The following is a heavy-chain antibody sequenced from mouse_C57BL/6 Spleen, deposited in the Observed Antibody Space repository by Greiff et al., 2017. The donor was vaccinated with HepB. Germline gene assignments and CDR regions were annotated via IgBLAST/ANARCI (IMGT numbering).Heavy chain of an antibody. V-gene: IGHV1-15*01. D-gene: IGHD1-1*02. CDR3: TGGRFDY. CDR1: GYTFTDYE. CDR2: IDPETGGT. Sequence: QVQLQQPGAELVRPGASVTLSCKASGYTFTDYEMHWVKQTPVHGLEWIGAIDPETGGTAYNQKFKGKAILTADKSSSTAYMELRSLTSEDSAVYYCTGGRFDYWGQGTTLTVSS. J-gene: IGHJ2*01.